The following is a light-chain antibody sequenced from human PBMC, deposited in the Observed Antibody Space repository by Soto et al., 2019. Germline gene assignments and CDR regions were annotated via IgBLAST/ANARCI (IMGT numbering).Light chain of an antibody. CDR1: NPNIGSNG. J-gene: IGLJ1*01. V-gene: IGLV1-44*01. Sequence: QSVLTQPPSASGTPGQRVTISCSGSNPNIGSNGVNWYQQLPGTAPKLLIYNDNQQPSGVPDRFFGSKSGASASLAISGLQSEDEADYYCAAWDDRLNGLYVFGTGTKSPS. CDR3: AAWDDRLNGLYV. CDR2: NDN.